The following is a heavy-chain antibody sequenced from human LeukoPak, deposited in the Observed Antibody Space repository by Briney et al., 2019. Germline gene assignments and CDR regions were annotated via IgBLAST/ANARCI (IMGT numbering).Heavy chain of an antibody. V-gene: IGHV3-49*03. Sequence: GGSVRLSGKASGFTLGDYALSWFRKAQGKGLEWLSFIRSKTYGGTTQYAASVKGRFNISRDDSKSIAYLQMNSLKIEDTGVYYCTRVDYGGAPRRNYWGQGTLVTVSS. D-gene: IGHD4-23*01. CDR1: GFTLGDYA. CDR3: TRVDYGGAPRRNY. CDR2: IRSKTYGGTT. J-gene: IGHJ4*02.